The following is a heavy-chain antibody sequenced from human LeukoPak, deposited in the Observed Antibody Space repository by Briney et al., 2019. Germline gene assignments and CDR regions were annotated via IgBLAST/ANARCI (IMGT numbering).Heavy chain of an antibody. CDR3: ARSKATVTPTYFMDV. V-gene: IGHV4-4*07. J-gene: IGHJ6*03. CDR2: ISTSGST. Sequence: SETLSLTCTVSGGSISSYYWSWIRQPAGKGLESIGHISTSGSTNYNPSLKSRVTMSVDTSKNQFSLKLSSVTAADTAVYYCARSKATVTPTYFMDVWGKGTTVTVSS. CDR1: GGSISSYY. D-gene: IGHD4-17*01.